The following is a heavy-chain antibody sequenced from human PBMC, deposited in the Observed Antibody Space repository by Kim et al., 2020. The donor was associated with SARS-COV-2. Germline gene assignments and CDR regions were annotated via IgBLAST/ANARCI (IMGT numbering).Heavy chain of an antibody. Sequence: FIYYAESGKGRFTISGDNAKTSVYLQMNSLRAEDTAVYYCARSYKALAGFWGQGTLVTVSS. CDR3: ARSYKALAGF. J-gene: IGHJ4*02. V-gene: IGHV3-21*01. D-gene: IGHD1-1*01. CDR2: FI.